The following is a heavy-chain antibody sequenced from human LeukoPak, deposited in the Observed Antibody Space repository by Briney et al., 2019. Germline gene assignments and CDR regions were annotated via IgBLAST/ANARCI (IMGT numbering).Heavy chain of an antibody. CDR3: ARCGVRYFDWLLSGYYFDY. CDR1: GGSFSGYY. Sequence: SETLSLTCAVYGGSFSGYYWSWIRQPPGKGLEWIGEINHSGSTNYNPSLKSRVTISVDTSKNQFSLKLSSVTAADTAVYYCARCGVRYFDWLLSGYYFDYWGQGTLVTVSS. J-gene: IGHJ4*02. CDR2: INHSGST. D-gene: IGHD3-9*01. V-gene: IGHV4-34*01.